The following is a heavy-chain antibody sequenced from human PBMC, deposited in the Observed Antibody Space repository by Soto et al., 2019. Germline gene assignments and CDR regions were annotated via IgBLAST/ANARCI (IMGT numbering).Heavy chain of an antibody. CDR2: IWYDGSNK. D-gene: IGHD2-15*01. Sequence: QVQLVESGGGVVQPGRSLRLSCAASGFALSSYGMHWVRQAPGKGLEWVAVIWYDGSNKYYTDSVKGRFTISRDNSKNTLYLQMNSLRAEDTAVYYCARDQCGGRCFYVDVWGKGTTVTVSS. V-gene: IGHV3-33*01. CDR3: ARDQCGGRCFYVDV. J-gene: IGHJ6*03. CDR1: GFALSSYG.